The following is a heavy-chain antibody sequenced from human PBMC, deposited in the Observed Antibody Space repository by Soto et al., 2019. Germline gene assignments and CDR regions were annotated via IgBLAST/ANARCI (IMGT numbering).Heavy chain of an antibody. CDR1: GFTFSSYA. D-gene: IGHD3-9*01. Sequence: HPGGSLRLSCAASGFTFSSYAMSWVRQAPGKGLEWVSAISGSGGSTYYADSVKGRFTISRDNSKNTLYLQMNSLRAEDTAVYYCAKDEALRYFDWLKRGYYSYGMDVWGQGTTVTVSS. V-gene: IGHV3-23*01. CDR2: ISGSGGST. CDR3: AKDEALRYFDWLKRGYYSYGMDV. J-gene: IGHJ6*02.